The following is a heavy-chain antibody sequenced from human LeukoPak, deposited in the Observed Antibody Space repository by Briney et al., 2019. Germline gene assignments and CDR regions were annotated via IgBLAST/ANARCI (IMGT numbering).Heavy chain of an antibody. Sequence: GGSLRLSCAASGFTFSSYDMHWVRHATGKGLEWVSAIGTAGDPYYPGSVKGRFTISRENTKNPLYLQMNSLRGGETAVYYCARAEDNGDYSFDYWGQGTLVTVSS. J-gene: IGHJ4*02. CDR1: GFTFSSYD. CDR3: ARAEDNGDYSFDY. CDR2: IGTAGDP. V-gene: IGHV3-13*05. D-gene: IGHD4-17*01.